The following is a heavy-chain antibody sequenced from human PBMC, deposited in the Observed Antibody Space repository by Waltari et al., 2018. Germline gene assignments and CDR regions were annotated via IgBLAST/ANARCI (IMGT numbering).Heavy chain of an antibody. J-gene: IGHJ4*02. CDR3: ARAGGDGYDLRRYYFDY. CDR1: GYSISSGYY. D-gene: IGHD5-12*01. Sequence: QVQLQESGPGLVKPSEILSLTCAVSGYSISSGYYWGWIRQPPGKGLEWIGSIYHSGSTYYNPSLKSRVTISVDTSKNQFSLKLSSVTAADTAVYYCARAGGDGYDLRRYYFDYWGQGTLVTVSS. V-gene: IGHV4-38-2*01. CDR2: IYHSGST.